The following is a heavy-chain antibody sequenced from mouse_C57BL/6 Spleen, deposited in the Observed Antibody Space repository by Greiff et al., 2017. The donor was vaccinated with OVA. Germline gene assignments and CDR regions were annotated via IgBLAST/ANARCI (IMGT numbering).Heavy chain of an antibody. CDR3: ARPFYDGYSAWFAY. Sequence: VQLKESGPELVKPGASVKISCKASGYSFTDYNMNWVKQSNGKSLEWIGVINPNYGTNSYNQQFKGKATLTVDQSSSTAYMQLNSLTSEDSAVYYCARPFYDGYSAWFAYWGQGTLVTVSA. J-gene: IGHJ3*01. CDR2: INPNYGTN. CDR1: GYSFTDYN. V-gene: IGHV1-39*01. D-gene: IGHD2-3*01.